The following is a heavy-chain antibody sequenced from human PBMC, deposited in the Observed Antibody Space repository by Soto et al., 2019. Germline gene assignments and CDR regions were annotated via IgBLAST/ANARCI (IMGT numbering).Heavy chain of an antibody. CDR1: GDTFSNFA. CDR2: IIPIFGKV. CDR3: AKMDPSFEGGEGFDP. D-gene: IGHD3-16*01. V-gene: IGHV1-69*01. Sequence: QVQLVQSGAEVRKTGSSVKVSCQASGDTFSNFAITWVRQAPGQGLDWMGGIIPIFGKVYYAHKFQGRVTITADEATSTAYMELVSLRSDDTATYYCAKMDPSFEGGEGFDPWGQGTLVTVSS. J-gene: IGHJ5*02.